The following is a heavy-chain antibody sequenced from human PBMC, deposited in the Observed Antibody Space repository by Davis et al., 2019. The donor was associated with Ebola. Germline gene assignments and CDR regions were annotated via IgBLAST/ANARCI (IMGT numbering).Heavy chain of an antibody. Sequence: MPSETLSLTCTVSGGSISSGDYYWSWIRQPPGKGLEWIGYIYYSGSTYYNPSLKSRVTISVDTSKNQFSLKLSSVTAADTAVYYCARAGGVVITDFDYWGQGTLVTVSS. CDR2: IYYSGST. D-gene: IGHD3-3*01. CDR1: GGSISSGDYY. V-gene: IGHV4-30-4*01. CDR3: ARAGGVVITDFDY. J-gene: IGHJ4*02.